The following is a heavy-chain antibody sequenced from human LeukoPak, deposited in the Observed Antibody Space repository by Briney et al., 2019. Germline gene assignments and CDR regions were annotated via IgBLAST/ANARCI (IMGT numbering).Heavy chain of an antibody. J-gene: IGHJ4*02. V-gene: IGHV3-23*01. CDR2: ICYSGGDI. D-gene: IGHD1-14*01. CDR1: GFTFSSYA. CDR3: AEYRTTSAPPGNFDY. Sequence: PGRSLRLSCAASGFTFSSYAMHWVRQAPGKGLEWVSVICYSGGDIHYADSVKGRFTISRDNSKNTLYLQMNRLRADDTAVYYCAEYRTTSAPPGNFDYWGQGTLVTVSS.